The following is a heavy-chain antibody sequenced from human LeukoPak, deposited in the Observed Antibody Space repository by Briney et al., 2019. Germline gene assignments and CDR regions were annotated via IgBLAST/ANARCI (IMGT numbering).Heavy chain of an antibody. J-gene: IGHJ3*02. Sequence: LRLSCTASGFTFSDYYMSWIRQPPGKGLEWIGSIYHSGSTYYNPSLKSRVTISVDTSKNQFSLKLSSVTAADTAVYFCARGPYSYDSSGAFDIWGQGTMVTVSS. CDR2: IYHSGST. D-gene: IGHD3-22*01. CDR3: ARGPYSYDSSGAFDI. V-gene: IGHV4-38-2*02. CDR1: GFTFSDYY.